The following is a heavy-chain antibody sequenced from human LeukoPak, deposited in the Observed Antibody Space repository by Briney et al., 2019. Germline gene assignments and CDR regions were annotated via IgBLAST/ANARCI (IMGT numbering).Heavy chain of an antibody. J-gene: IGHJ6*02. V-gene: IGHV4-30-2*01. D-gene: IGHD3-9*01. CDR3: AGSSVLRYFDWSPYGMDV. CDR1: GGSISSGGYS. CDR2: IYHSGST. Sequence: SETLSLTCAVSGGSISSGGYSWSWIRQPPGKGLEWIGYIYHSGSTYYNPSLKSRVTISVDRSKNQFSLKLSSVTAADTAVYYCAGSSVLRYFDWSPYGMDVWGQGTTVTVSS.